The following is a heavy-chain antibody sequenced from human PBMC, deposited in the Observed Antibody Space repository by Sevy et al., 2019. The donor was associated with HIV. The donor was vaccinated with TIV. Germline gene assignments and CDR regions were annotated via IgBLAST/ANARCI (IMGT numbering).Heavy chain of an antibody. CDR1: GYTFTSYG. CDR2: ISTFNVNT. V-gene: IGHV1-18*01. CDR3: ARDDCSSLSCHGSLLY. J-gene: IGHJ1*01. D-gene: IGHD2-2*01. Sequence: ASVKVSCKASGYTFTSYGISWVRHAPGQGLEWMGWISTFNVNTNNAQKFQGRVTMTTDTSTSTAYMELRSLRSDDTAVYYCARDDCSSLSCHGSLLYWGQGTLVTVSS.